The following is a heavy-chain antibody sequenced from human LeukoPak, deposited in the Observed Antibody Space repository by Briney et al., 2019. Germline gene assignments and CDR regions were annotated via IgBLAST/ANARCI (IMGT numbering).Heavy chain of an antibody. J-gene: IGHJ6*03. CDR2: IIPMFGSA. CDR1: GLTLSTYA. D-gene: IGHD6-6*01. CDR3: ASSPRIVGRLDYYYYMDV. Sequence: SVKVSCKASGLTLSTYAISWVRQAPGQGLEWIGRIIPMFGSAHYAQKFQDRVTITTDESTTIAYMEFSSLRSEDTAVYYCASSPRIVGRLDYYYYMDVWGKGTTVTVSS. V-gene: IGHV1-69*05.